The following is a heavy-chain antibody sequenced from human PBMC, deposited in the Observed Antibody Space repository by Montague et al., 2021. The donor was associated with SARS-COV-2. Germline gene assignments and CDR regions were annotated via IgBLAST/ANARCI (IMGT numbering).Heavy chain of an antibody. CDR3: ARDTRITMIVVVQGYGMDV. D-gene: IGHD3-22*01. V-gene: IGHV4-59*12. CDR1: GDSITYFY. J-gene: IGHJ6*02. Sequence: SETLSLTCSVSGDSITYFYWSWIRQAPGKGLEWIGHIYYSGSTYYNPSLKSRVTISVDTSKNQFSLKLSSVTAADTAVYYCARDTRITMIVVVQGYGMDVWGQGATVTVSS. CDR2: IYYSGST.